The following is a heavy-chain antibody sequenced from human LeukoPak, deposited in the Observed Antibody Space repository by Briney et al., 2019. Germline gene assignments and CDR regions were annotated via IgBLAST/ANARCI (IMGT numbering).Heavy chain of an antibody. J-gene: IGHJ4*02. Sequence: ASVKVSCKASGYTFTGYYMHWVRQAPGQGLEGMGWINPNSGGTNYAQKFQGRVTMTRDTSISTAYMELSRLRSDDTGVYYCAAISSGWSEYYFDYWGQGTLVTVSS. CDR2: INPNSGGT. D-gene: IGHD6-19*01. V-gene: IGHV1-2*02. CDR3: AAISSGWSEYYFDY. CDR1: GYTFTGYY.